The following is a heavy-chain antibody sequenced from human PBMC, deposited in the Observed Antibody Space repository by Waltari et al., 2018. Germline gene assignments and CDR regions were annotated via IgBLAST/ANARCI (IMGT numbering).Heavy chain of an antibody. Sequence: HLQLQESGPGLVKPSETLSLTCTVSGGSISSRSYYWDWIRKPPGKGLEWIGSIYYSGSTYYNPSLESRVTISVDTSKNQFSLKLSSVTATDTAVYFCARHVSDYYDNSGPDYWGQGSLVTVSS. V-gene: IGHV4-39*01. CDR1: GGSISSRSYY. D-gene: IGHD3-22*01. CDR3: ARHVSDYYDNSGPDY. CDR2: IYYSGST. J-gene: IGHJ4*02.